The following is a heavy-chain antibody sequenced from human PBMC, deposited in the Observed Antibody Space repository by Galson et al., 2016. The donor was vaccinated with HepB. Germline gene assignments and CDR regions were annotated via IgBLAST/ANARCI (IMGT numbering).Heavy chain of an antibody. CDR1: GFTFSSHS. Sequence: SLRLSCAASGFTFSSHSMNWVRQAPGKGLEWVSYISSRSSTIYYADSVKGRFTISRDNGKNSLYLQMNSLRAEDTAVYYCARDPTRNYYDSSVYYYFSAGWFDPWGQGTLVTVSS. V-gene: IGHV3-48*04. J-gene: IGHJ5*02. CDR3: ARDPTRNYYDSSVYYYFSAGWFDP. D-gene: IGHD3-22*01. CDR2: ISSRSSTI.